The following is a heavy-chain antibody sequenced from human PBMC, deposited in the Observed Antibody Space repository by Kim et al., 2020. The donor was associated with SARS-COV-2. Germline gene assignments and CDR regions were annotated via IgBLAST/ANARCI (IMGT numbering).Heavy chain of an antibody. D-gene: IGHD6-13*01. CDR3: ARGSKLTDSSSWYRRGRYYYYGMDV. CDR1: GGSFSGYY. Sequence: SETLSLTCAVYGGSFSGYYWSWIRQPPGKGLEWIGEINHSGSTNYNPSLKSRVTISVDTSKNQFSLKLSSVTAADTAVYYCARGSKLTDSSSWYRRGRYYYYGMDVWGQGTTVTVSS. V-gene: IGHV4-34*01. J-gene: IGHJ6*02. CDR2: INHSGST.